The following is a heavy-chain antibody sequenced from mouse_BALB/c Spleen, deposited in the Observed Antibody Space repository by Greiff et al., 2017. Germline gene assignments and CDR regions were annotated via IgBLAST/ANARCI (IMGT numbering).Heavy chain of an antibody. CDR2: IDPANGNT. Sequence: EVQVVESGAELVKPGASVKLSCTASGFNIKDTYMHWVKQRPEQGLEWIGRIDPANGNTKYDPKFQGKATITADTYYKTAYLQLSSLTSLDNAVYYCARNTTAYWGQGTLVTVSA. CDR1: GFNIKDTY. V-gene: IGHV14-3*02. D-gene: IGHD1-1*01. J-gene: IGHJ3*01. CDR3: ARNTTAY.